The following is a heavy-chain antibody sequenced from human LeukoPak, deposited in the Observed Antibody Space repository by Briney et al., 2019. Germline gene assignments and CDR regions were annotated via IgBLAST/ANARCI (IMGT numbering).Heavy chain of an antibody. J-gene: IGHJ4*02. CDR1: GFTFSSYG. D-gene: IGHD3-10*01. V-gene: IGHV3-30*18. CDR2: ISYDGSNK. Sequence: GGSLRLSCVASGFTFSSYGMHWVRQAPGKGLEWVAVISYDGSNKYYPDSVKGRFTISRDNSKNTLYLQMNSLRSEDTAVYYCAKDSGRLAALVRGVIPRNYWGQGTLVSVSS. CDR3: AKDSGRLAALVRGVIPRNY.